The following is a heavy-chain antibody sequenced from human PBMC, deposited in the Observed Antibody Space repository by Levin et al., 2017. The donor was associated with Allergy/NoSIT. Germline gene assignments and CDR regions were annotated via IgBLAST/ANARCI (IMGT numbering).Heavy chain of an antibody. CDR2: LSGSGGST. J-gene: IGHJ3*02. V-gene: IGHV3-23*01. CDR3: AKDRRYNSGLRAFEI. D-gene: IGHD6-19*01. Sequence: SCTASGFSFSSYAMTWVRQAPGKGLEWVSGLSGSGGSTYYADSVKGRFTISRDNSKNTLYLQMNSLRAEDTAVYYCAKDRRYNSGLRAFEIWGQGTVVTVSS. CDR1: GFSFSSYA.